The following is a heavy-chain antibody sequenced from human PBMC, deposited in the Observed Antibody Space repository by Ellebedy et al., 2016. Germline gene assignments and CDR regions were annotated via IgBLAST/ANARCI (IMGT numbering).Heavy chain of an antibody. J-gene: IGHJ4*02. V-gene: IGHV4-4*02. CDR3: ARKPATGSYLFDY. CDR2: IFHSGST. D-gene: IGHD1-26*01. CDR1: GDSISTSNW. Sequence: SETLSLTCAVSGDSISTSNWWSWVRRPPGKGLEWIGEIFHSGSTNYNPSLKSRVTISVDRSKNQFSLVLSSVTAADTALYYCARKPATGSYLFDYWGQGTLVTVSS.